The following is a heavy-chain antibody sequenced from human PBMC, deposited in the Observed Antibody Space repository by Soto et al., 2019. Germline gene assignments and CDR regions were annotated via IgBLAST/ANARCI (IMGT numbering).Heavy chain of an antibody. D-gene: IGHD3-9*01. CDR3: ARELKNFDWYYYYGMDV. CDR1: GYTFTSYG. Sequence: QVQLVQSGAEVKKPGASVKVSCKASGYTFTSYGISWVRQAPGQGLEWMGWISAYNGNTNYAQKLQGRVTMTTDTSTSTAYMELRSLRSDDTAVYYCARELKNFDWYYYYGMDVWGQGTTVTVSS. V-gene: IGHV1-18*01. J-gene: IGHJ6*02. CDR2: ISAYNGNT.